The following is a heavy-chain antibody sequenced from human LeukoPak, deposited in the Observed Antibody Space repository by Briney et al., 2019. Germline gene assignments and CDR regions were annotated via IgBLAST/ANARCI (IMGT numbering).Heavy chain of an antibody. D-gene: IGHD2-2*01. V-gene: IGHV3-23*01. CDR2: ISGSGGST. Sequence: GGSLRLSCAASGFTFSSYAMTWVRQAAGKGLEWVSAISGSGGSTYYADSVKGRFTISRDNSKNTLYLQMNSLRAEDTAVYYCARRDLRSRNTLDQLLYFDDWGQGTLVTASS. J-gene: IGHJ4*02. CDR1: GFTFSSYA. CDR3: ARRDLRSRNTLDQLLYFDD.